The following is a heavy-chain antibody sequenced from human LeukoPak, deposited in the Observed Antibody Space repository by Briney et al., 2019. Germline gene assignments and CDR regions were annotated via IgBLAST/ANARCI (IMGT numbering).Heavy chain of an antibody. J-gene: IGHJ5*02. Sequence: GGSLRLSYAASGFTFSTYGMHWVRQAPGKGLEWVAVIWYDGSKTYYVDSVKGRFSISRDNSKNTLYLQMNSLRAEDTALYYCARWNSNWFDPWGQGTLVTVSS. V-gene: IGHV3-33*01. D-gene: IGHD1-7*01. CDR1: GFTFSTYG. CDR2: IWYDGSKT. CDR3: ARWNSNWFDP.